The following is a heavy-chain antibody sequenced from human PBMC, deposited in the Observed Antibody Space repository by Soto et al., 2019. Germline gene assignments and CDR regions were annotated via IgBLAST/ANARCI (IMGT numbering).Heavy chain of an antibody. J-gene: IGHJ3*02. V-gene: IGHV1-18*01. CDR2: ISAYNGNT. CDR1: GYTFASYG. Sequence: ASVKVSCKASGYTFASYGISWVRQAPGQGLEWMGWISAYNGNTNHAQKPQGRVTMTTDTSTSTAYMELRSLRSDDTAVYYCVLYCSSTSCLRPHFFDIWGQGTMVTVSS. D-gene: IGHD2-2*01. CDR3: VLYCSSTSCLRPHFFDI.